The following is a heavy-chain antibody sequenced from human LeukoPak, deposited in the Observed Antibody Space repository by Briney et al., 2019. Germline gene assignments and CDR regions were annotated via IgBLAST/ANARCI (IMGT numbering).Heavy chain of an antibody. Sequence: PGGSLRLFCAASGFTFRKYWLHWVRQAPGKGLVWVSRINPDDESTSYADSVKGRFTISRGNAKSTLYLQMNSLRAEDTAVYYCARQADTAMITGGFYFDSWGQGTLVTVSS. D-gene: IGHD5-18*01. V-gene: IGHV3-74*01. CDR3: ARQADTAMITGGFYFDS. CDR1: GFTFRKYW. CDR2: INPDDEST. J-gene: IGHJ4*02.